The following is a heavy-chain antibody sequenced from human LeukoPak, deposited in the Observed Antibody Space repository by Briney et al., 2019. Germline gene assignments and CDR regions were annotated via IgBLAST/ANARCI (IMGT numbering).Heavy chain of an antibody. Sequence: NPSESLSLTCTVSGGSISSYYWSWIRQPPGKGLEWIGYMYYSGSTNYNPSPKSRVTISVDTSKNQFSLKLSSVTAADTAVYYCARIPGIVGATTRKAFDIWGQGTMVTVSS. CDR2: MYYSGST. CDR3: ARIPGIVGATTRKAFDI. V-gene: IGHV4-59*08. D-gene: IGHD1-26*01. CDR1: GGSISSYY. J-gene: IGHJ3*02.